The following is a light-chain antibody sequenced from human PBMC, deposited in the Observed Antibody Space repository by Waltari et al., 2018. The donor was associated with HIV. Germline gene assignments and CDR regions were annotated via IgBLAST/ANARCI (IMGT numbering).Light chain of an antibody. V-gene: IGKV1-9*01. CDR2: AAS. CDR3: QQLNSYLFT. CDR1: QGISSY. J-gene: IGKJ3*01. Sequence: DIQLTQSPSFLSASVGDRVTITCRASQGISSYLAWYQQKPGKAPKLLIYAASTLQSGVPSRFSGSGSGTECTLTISSLQPEDFATYYCQQLNSYLFTFGPGTKVDIK.